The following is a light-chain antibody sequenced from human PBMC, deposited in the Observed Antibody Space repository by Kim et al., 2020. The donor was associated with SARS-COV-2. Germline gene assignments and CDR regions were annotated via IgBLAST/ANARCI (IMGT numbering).Light chain of an antibody. CDR1: QSISTF. V-gene: IGKV1-39*01. J-gene: IGKJ4*01. CDR3: QQSYSTPT. CDR2: AAS. Sequence: SASVGERVTITCRATQSISTFLNWYQHKPGKAPKLLIYAASRLQGGVPSRFRSSGSGTDFTLTISSLQPEDFATYYCQQSYSTPTFGGGTKVDIK.